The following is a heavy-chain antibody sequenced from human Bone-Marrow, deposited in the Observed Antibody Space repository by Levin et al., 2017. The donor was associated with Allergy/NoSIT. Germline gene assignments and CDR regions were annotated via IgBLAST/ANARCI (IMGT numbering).Heavy chain of an antibody. J-gene: IGHJ5*02. CDR3: SRCRFIAEADSYTTRYKKVWFDA. D-gene: IGHD6-13*01. V-gene: IGHV1-8*01. Sequence: GESLKISCKASGYSFVSYDMIWVRQVPGQGLEWMGWMNPNRGNTGSAQKFQGRVSMTRDTSMSTAHMELSSLRSEDPAVYYCSRCRFIAEADSYTTRYKKVWFDAWGQGTLVTVSS. CDR1: GYSFVSYD. CDR2: MNPNRGNT.